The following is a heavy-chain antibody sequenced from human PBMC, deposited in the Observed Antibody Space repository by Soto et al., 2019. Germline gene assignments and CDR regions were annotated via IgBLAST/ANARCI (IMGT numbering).Heavy chain of an antibody. V-gene: IGHV3-23*01. D-gene: IGHD3-3*01. CDR2: ISGSGGST. Sequence: GGSLRLSCAASGFTFSSYAMSWVRQAPGKGLEWVSAISGSGGSTYYADSVKGRFTISRDNSKNTLYLQMNSLGAEDTAVYYCAKETKLSGFWSGYQPMDVWGQGTTVTVSS. CDR1: GFTFSSYA. CDR3: AKETKLSGFWSGYQPMDV. J-gene: IGHJ6*02.